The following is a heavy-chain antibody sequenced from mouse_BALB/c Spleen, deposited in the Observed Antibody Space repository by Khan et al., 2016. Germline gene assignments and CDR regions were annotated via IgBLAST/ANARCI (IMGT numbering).Heavy chain of an antibody. CDR3: ARDRWLRAMDY. J-gene: IGHJ4*01. Sequence: QVQLKESGPGLVAPSQSLSITCSVSGFSLTTYGVHWVRQSPGKGLEWLGVIWAGGSTNYNSALMSRLSISKDNSKSQVFLKMNSLQPDDTAMYYCARDRWLRAMDYWGQGTSGTVSS. CDR2: IWAGGST. D-gene: IGHD2-2*01. CDR1: GFSLTTYG. V-gene: IGHV2-9*02.